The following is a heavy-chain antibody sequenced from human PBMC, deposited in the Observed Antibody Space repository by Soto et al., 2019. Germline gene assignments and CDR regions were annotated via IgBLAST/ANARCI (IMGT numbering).Heavy chain of an antibody. CDR2: IYYSGST. D-gene: IGHD3-3*01. CDR1: GGSISSYY. V-gene: IGHV4-59*01. J-gene: IGHJ5*02. Sequence: PSETLSLTCTVSGGSISSYYWSWIRQPPGKGLEWIGYIYYSGSTNYNPSLKSRVTISVDTSKNQFSLKLSSVTAADTAAYYCARGNTYYDFWSGYYTHNWFDPWGQGTLVTVSS. CDR3: ARGNTYYDFWSGYYTHNWFDP.